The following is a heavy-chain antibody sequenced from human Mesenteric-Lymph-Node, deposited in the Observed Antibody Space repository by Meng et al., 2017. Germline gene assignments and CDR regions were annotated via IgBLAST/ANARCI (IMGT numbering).Heavy chain of an antibody. V-gene: IGHV1-2*02. CDR1: GYTFTSYY. CDR3: ARDPAGYNWLDP. J-gene: IGHJ5*02. Sequence: ASVKVSCKASGYTFTSYYMHWVRQAPGQGLEWMGWISPNSGATNYGQKFQGRVTMTRDTSINTAYMELNSLTPDDTAVYYCARDPAGYNWLDPWGQGTLVTVSS. CDR2: ISPNSGAT. D-gene: IGHD6-19*01.